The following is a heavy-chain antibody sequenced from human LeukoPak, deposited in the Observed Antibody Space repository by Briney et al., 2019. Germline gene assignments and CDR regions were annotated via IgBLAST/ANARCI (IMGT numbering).Heavy chain of an antibody. J-gene: IGHJ6*03. CDR3: ARRGDYTWGYYYYYMDV. CDR1: GGSISSSSYY. CDR2: IYYSGST. V-gene: IGHV4-39*01. Sequence: SKTLSLTCTVSGGSISSSSYYWGWIRQPPGKGLEWIGSIYYSGSTHYNPSLKSRVTISVDTSKNQFSLKLRSVTAADTAVYCCARRGDYTWGYYYYYMDVWGKGTTVTVSS. D-gene: IGHD7-27*01.